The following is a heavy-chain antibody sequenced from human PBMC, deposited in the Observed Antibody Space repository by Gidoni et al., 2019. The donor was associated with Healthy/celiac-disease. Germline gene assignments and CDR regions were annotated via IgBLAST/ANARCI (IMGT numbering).Heavy chain of an antibody. D-gene: IGHD2-2*02. J-gene: IGHJ6*02. CDR1: GFPFSSYW. V-gene: IGHV3-7*01. CDR2: IKQDGSEK. CDR3: ARDGVVPAAIDYYGMDV. Sequence: EVQLVESGGGLAQPGGSLSLSCAASGFPFSSYWMSWVRQAPGKGLEWVANIKQDGSEKYYVDSVKGRFTISRDNAKNSLYLQMNSLRAEDTAVYYCARDGVVPAAIDYYGMDVWGQGTTVTVSS.